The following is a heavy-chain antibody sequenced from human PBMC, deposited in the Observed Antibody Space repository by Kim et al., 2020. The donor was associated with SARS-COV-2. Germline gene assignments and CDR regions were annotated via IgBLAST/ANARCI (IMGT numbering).Heavy chain of an antibody. CDR3: ARDVVNAMNYVIN. CDR1: GFIFGAYA. D-gene: IGHD2-21*01. J-gene: IGHJ2*01. Sequence: GGSLRLSCAASGFIFGAYAMNWVRQAPGKGLEWVSCIRAGAGSTFYADSVKGRFTVSRHNSKNTLYLQMNSLRAEDTAVYYCARDVVNAMNYVINWGGGT. V-gene: IGHV3-23*01. CDR2: IRAGAGST.